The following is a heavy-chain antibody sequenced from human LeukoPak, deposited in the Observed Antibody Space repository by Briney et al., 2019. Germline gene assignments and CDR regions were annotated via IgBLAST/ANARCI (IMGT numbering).Heavy chain of an antibody. V-gene: IGHV1-69*05. D-gene: IGHD6-6*01. CDR1: GGTFSSYA. CDR2: IIPIFGTA. Sequence: SVKVFCKASGGTFSSYAISWVRQAPGQGLEWMGGIIPIFGTANYAQKFQGRVTITTDESTSTAYMELSSLRSEDTAVYYCARGYSSSSGFDPWGQGTLVTASS. CDR3: ARGYSSSSGFDP. J-gene: IGHJ5*02.